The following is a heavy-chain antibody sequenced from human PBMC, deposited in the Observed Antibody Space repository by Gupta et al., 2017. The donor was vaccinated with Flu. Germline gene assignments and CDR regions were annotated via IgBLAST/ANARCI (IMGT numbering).Heavy chain of an antibody. Sequence: QMQLVQSGAEVKKTGSSVKVSCKASGWIFTFRHLHWVRQAPGQPLEWMGWITPYNGNTNYAQKSKGRLIISRDTSMNPMYMELSGLRSDDSAMYYCARSGLDSSGDYLFESWGQGTLITVSS. CDR1: GWIFTFRH. J-gene: IGHJ4*02. V-gene: IGHV1-45*01. CDR2: ITPYNGNT. CDR3: ARSGLDSSGDYLFES. D-gene: IGHD3-22*01.